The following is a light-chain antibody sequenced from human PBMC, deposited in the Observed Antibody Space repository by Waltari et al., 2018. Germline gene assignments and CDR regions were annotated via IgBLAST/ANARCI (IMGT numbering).Light chain of an antibody. Sequence: DIQMTQSPSTLSASVGDRVTITCRPGQSFGGSLAWFQQKPGKAPKPLIYDASTLEPGVPSRFSGSGSGTEFTLTVSSLQPDDFATYYCQQYNNFPFTFGPGTTV. V-gene: IGKV1-5*01. J-gene: IGKJ3*01. CDR1: QSFGGS. CDR3: QQYNNFPFT. CDR2: DAS.